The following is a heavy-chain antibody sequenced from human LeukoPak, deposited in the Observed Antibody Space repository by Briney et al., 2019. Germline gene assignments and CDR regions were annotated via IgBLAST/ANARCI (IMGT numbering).Heavy chain of an antibody. Sequence: SETLSLTCAVSGYSISSGYYWGWIRQPPGKGLEWIGSIYHSGTTYYNPSLTSRVTILVDTSKNHFSLKVNSVTAADTAVYYCAKPQSSLSHFYDSWGQGTLVTVSS. CDR3: AKPQSSLSHFYDS. CDR2: IYHSGTT. J-gene: IGHJ4*02. D-gene: IGHD6-6*01. V-gene: IGHV4-38-2*01. CDR1: GYSISSGYY.